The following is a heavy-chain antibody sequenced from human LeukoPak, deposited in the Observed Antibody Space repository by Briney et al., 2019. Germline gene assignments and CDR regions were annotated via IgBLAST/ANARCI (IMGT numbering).Heavy chain of an antibody. Sequence: PGRSLRLSCAASGFTFGAYGMHWVRQAPGKGLEWVGVISYDGYNKFYGDSVKGRFTISRDDSLNTLFLEMNSLRTEDTAVYYCAKDQGILGADLDYWGQGTLVTVSS. CDR3: AKDQGILGADLDY. V-gene: IGHV3-30*18. CDR1: GFTFGAYG. J-gene: IGHJ4*02. CDR2: ISYDGYNK. D-gene: IGHD1-26*01.